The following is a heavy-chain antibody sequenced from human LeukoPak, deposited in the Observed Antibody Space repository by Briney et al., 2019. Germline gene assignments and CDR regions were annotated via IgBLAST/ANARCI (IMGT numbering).Heavy chain of an antibody. J-gene: IGHJ4*02. D-gene: IGHD5-18*01. Sequence: GGSLRLSCAASGFTFSSYSMNWVRQAPGKGLEWVSSISSSSSYIYYADSVKGRFTISRDNAKNSLYLQMNSLRAEDTAVYYCARGEGYSYGSSDYWGQGTLVTVSS. CDR1: GFTFSSYS. CDR2: ISSSSSYI. V-gene: IGHV3-21*01. CDR3: ARGEGYSYGSSDY.